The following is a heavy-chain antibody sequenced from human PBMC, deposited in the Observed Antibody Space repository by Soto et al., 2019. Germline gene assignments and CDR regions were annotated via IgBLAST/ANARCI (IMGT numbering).Heavy chain of an antibody. CDR1: GYTFTHYG. V-gene: IGHV1-18*01. D-gene: IGHD5-12*01. CDR3: ARDDGRRRYDRFDY. CDR2: ITGYNGNT. J-gene: IGHJ4*02. Sequence: QVQLVQSGAEVKKPGASVKVSCKASGYTFTHYGISWVRQAPGQGLEWMGWITGYNGNTYYAQKLQGRVTMTTDTSTSTAYMELRSLSSDDTAVYYCARDDGRRRYDRFDYWGQGTRVTVSS.